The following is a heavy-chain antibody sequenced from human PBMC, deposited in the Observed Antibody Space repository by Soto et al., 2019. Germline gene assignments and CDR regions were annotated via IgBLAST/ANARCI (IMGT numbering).Heavy chain of an antibody. CDR3: ARHVLSYYYYYYGMDV. CDR1: GGSISSSSYY. J-gene: IGHJ6*02. D-gene: IGHD3-10*02. Sequence: SETLSLTCTVSGGSISSSSYYWSWIRQPPGKGLEWIGSIYYSGSTYYNPSLKSRVTISVDTSKNQFSLKLSSVTAADTAVYYCARHVLSYYYYYYGMDVWGQGTTVTVSS. CDR2: IYYSGST. V-gene: IGHV4-39*01.